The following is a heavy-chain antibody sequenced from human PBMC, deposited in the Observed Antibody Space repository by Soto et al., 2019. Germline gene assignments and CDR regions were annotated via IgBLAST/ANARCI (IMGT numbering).Heavy chain of an antibody. CDR3: ARCAPGQQLDY. CDR1: GGTFSSYS. D-gene: IGHD6-13*01. V-gene: IGHV1-69*14. J-gene: IGHJ4*02. Sequence: QVQLVQSGAEVKKPGSSVEVSRKASGGTFSSYSMNWVRQAPGQGLEWMGGIIPMFGSTNYAPKFQGRVAITADTSTSTAYMEISSLRSEDTAVYFCARCAPGQQLDYWGQGTLVTVSS. CDR2: IIPMFGST.